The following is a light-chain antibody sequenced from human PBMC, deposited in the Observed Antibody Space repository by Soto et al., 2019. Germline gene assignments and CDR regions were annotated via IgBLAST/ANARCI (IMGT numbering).Light chain of an antibody. J-gene: IGKJ1*01. V-gene: IGKV2-30*01. CDR3: MQGAHWPRT. CDR2: EVS. Sequence: DVVMTQSPLSLPVTLGQPASISCRSSQSLVDSDGNTYLSWFQQRPGQSPRRLIYEVSNRDSGVPDRFSGSGSGTDFTLKISRVEAEDVGVDYCMQGAHWPRTFGQGTKVENK. CDR1: QSLVDSDGNTY.